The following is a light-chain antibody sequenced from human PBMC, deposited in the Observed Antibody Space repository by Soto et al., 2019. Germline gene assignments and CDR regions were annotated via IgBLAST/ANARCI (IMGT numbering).Light chain of an antibody. V-gene: IGKV3-11*01. Sequence: EIAITQSPATLSVSPGERATLSCRASQSVSSNLAWYQQKPGQAPRLLIYGASSRATGIPARFSGSGSGADFTLTITSLEPDDFAVYYGQQRTNWPPWTFGPGTKVDIK. CDR2: GAS. J-gene: IGKJ1*01. CDR3: QQRTNWPPWT. CDR1: QSVSSN.